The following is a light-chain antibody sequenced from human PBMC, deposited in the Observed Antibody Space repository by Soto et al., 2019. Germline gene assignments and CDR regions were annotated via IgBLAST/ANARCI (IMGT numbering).Light chain of an antibody. CDR1: SSDVGGYNY. CDR2: DVS. V-gene: IGLV2-14*01. J-gene: IGLJ2*01. CDR3: SSYTSSSTPHLV. Sequence: QSALTQPASVSGSPGQSITISCTGTSSDVGGYNYVSWYQQHPGKAPKLMIYDVSNRPSGVSNRFSGSKSGNTASLTISGLQAEDDADYYCSSYTSSSTPHLVFGGGTKLTVL.